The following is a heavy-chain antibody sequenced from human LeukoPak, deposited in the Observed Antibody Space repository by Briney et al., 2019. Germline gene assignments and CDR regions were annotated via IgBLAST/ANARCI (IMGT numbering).Heavy chain of an antibody. D-gene: IGHD2-15*01. CDR1: GGSFSGYY. V-gene: IGHV4-34*01. Sequence: TPSETLSLTCAVYGGSFSGYYWSWLRQPPGKGLEWIGSIYHSGSTYYNPSLKSRVTISVDTSKNQFSLKLSSVTAADTAVYYCAREGDIVVVVAATNDAFDIWGQGTMVTVSS. J-gene: IGHJ3*02. CDR3: AREGDIVVVVAATNDAFDI. CDR2: IYHSGST.